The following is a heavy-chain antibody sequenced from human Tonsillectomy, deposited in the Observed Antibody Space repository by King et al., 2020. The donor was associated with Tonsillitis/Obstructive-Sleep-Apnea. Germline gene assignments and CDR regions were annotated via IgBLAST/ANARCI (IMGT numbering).Heavy chain of an antibody. V-gene: IGHV5-51*01. D-gene: IGHD3-10*01. CDR3: ARRSPSSGSFYRGAFDI. J-gene: IGHJ3*02. Sequence: VQLVQSGAEVKKPGESLKISCKGSGYNFTSYWIGWVRQMPGKGLEWMGIIYPGDSDTRYSPSFQGQVTISADKSISTAYLQWSSLKASDTAMYYCARRSPSSGSFYRGAFDIWGQGTMVTVSS. CDR1: GYNFTSYW. CDR2: IYPGDSDT.